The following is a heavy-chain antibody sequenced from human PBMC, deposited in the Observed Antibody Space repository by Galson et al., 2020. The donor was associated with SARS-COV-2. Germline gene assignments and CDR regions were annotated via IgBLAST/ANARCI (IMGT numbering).Heavy chain of an antibody. J-gene: IGHJ6*02. V-gene: IGHV3-7*01. CDR3: ARDLLSFGGEATYYYYGMDV. Sequence: GGSLRLSCAASGFTFSSYWMSWVRQAPGKGLEWVANIKQDGSEKYYVDSVKGRFTISRDNAKNSLYLQMNSLRAEDTAVYYCARDLLSFGGEATYYYYGMDVWGQGTTVTVSS. CDR1: GFTFSSYW. D-gene: IGHD2-21*01. CDR2: IKQDGSEK.